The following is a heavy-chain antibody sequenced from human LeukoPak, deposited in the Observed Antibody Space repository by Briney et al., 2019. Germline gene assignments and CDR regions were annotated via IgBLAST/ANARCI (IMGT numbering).Heavy chain of an antibody. CDR2: MNPNNGAT. CDR1: GYTFTSYD. J-gene: IGHJ4*02. V-gene: IGHV1-8*01. Sequence: GASVKVSCKASGYTFTSYDFNWVRQATGQGLEWLGWMNPNNGATGYAQKFQGRISMTRDTSISTAYMELSSLKSEDTAVYYCARNLAATGDLDYWGQGTLVAVSS. D-gene: IGHD5-12*01. CDR3: ARNLAATGDLDY.